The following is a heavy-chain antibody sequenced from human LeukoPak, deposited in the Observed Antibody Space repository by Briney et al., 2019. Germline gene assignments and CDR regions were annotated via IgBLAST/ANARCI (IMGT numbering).Heavy chain of an antibody. CDR1: GFTFSSYS. D-gene: IGHD2-8*01. CDR2: ISSSSSTI. V-gene: IGHV3-48*04. CDR3: ARQVRVYWFDP. Sequence: GSLRLSCAASGFTFSSYSMNWVRQAPGKGLEWVSYISSSSSTIYYADSVKGRFTISRDNAKNSLYLQMNSLRAEDTAVYYCARQVRVYWFDPWGQGTLVTVSS. J-gene: IGHJ5*02.